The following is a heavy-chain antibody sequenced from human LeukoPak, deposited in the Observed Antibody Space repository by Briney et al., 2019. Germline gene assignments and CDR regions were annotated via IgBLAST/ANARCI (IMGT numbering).Heavy chain of an antibody. Sequence: PGRSLRLSCAASGFTFDDYAMHWVRQAPGKGLEWVSGISWNSGSIGYADSVKGRFTISRDNAKNSLYLQMNSLRAEDTALYYCAKGNYYDSSGPLGYWGQGTLVTVSS. V-gene: IGHV3-9*01. CDR3: AKGNYYDSSGPLGY. CDR1: GFTFDDYA. CDR2: ISWNSGSI. J-gene: IGHJ4*02. D-gene: IGHD3-22*01.